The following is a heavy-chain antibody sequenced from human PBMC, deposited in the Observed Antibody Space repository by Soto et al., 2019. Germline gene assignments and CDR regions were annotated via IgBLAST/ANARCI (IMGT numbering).Heavy chain of an antibody. D-gene: IGHD6-19*01. CDR3: AKDRGGSGWYRPFDY. CDR2: ISGSGGST. V-gene: IGHV3-23*01. Sequence: EVQLLESGGGLVQPGGSLRLSCAASGFTFSSYAMSWVRQAPGKGLEWVSAISGSGGSTYYADSVKGRFTISRDNSKSTLYLQMNSLRAEDTAVYYCAKDRGGSGWYRPFDYWGQGTLVTVSS. CDR1: GFTFSSYA. J-gene: IGHJ4*02.